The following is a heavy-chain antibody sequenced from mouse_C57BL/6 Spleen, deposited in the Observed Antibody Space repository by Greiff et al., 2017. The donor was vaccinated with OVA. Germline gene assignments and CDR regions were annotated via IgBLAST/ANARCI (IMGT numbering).Heavy chain of an antibody. CDR2: INPYNGGT. J-gene: IGHJ1*03. Sequence: EVKLMESGPVLVKPGASVKMSCKASGYTFTDYYMNWVKQSHGTSLEWIGVINPYNGGTSYNQKFKGKATLTVDKSSSTAYMELNSLTSEDSAVYYCARRDYYGSSWYFDVWGTGTTVTVSS. D-gene: IGHD1-1*01. V-gene: IGHV1-19*01. CDR1: GYTFTDYY. CDR3: ARRDYYGSSWYFDV.